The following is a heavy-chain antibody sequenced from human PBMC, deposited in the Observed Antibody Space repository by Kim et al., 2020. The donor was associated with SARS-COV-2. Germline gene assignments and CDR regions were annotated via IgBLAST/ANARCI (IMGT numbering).Heavy chain of an antibody. CDR2: INPNGGRT. V-gene: IGHV1-46*01. J-gene: IGHJ1*01. CDR3: ASPGDSSGYFFQY. Sequence: ASVKVSCKAPGDTFTSHYIHWVRQAPGQGLEWMGIINPNGGRTNYAEKFQGRVTVTGDTSTSTVYMELSSLRSEDTAVYYCASPGDSSGYFFQYWGQGTLVTVSS. D-gene: IGHD3-22*01. CDR1: GDTFTSHY.